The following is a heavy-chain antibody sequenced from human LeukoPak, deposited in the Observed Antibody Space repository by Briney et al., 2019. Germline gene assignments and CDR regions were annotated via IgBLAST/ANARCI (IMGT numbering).Heavy chain of an antibody. J-gene: IGHJ5*02. CDR2: ISSSGSTI. Sequence: GGSLRLSCAASGFTFSDYYMIWIRQAPGKGLEWVSYISSSGSTIYYADSVKGRFTISRDNAKNSLYLQMNSLRAEDTAVNYCARDPSGYSYGLNWFDPWGQGTLVTVSS. CDR1: GFTFSDYY. CDR3: ARDPSGYSYGLNWFDP. D-gene: IGHD5-18*01. V-gene: IGHV3-11*04.